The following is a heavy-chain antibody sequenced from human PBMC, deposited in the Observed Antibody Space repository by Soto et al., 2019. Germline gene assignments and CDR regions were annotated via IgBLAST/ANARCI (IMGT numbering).Heavy chain of an antibody. CDR1: EGTFSSYA. J-gene: IGHJ6*02. V-gene: IGHV1-69*06. D-gene: IGHD3-10*01. Sequence: QVQLVQSGAEVKKPGSSVKVSCKASEGTFSSYAISWVRQAPGQGLEWRGGIIPIFGTANYEQKFQGRVTITADKSTSTAYMELSSLRSEDTAVYYCARAGTMVRGVTDGMDVWGQGTTVTVSS. CDR2: IIPIFGTA. CDR3: ARAGTMVRGVTDGMDV.